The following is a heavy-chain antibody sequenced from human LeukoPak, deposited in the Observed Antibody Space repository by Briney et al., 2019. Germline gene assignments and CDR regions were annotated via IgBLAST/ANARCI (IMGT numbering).Heavy chain of an antibody. CDR3: ARSAYGDLFDY. J-gene: IGHJ4*02. D-gene: IGHD4/OR15-4a*01. CDR2: IYYTGST. Sequence: SETPSLTCTVSGGSISSYYWSWIRQPPGKGLEWIGYIYYTGSTNYNPSLKSRVTISVDMSKNQFSLKLSSVTAADTAVYYCARSAYGDLFDYWGQGTLVTVSS. V-gene: IGHV4-59*01. CDR1: GGSISSYY.